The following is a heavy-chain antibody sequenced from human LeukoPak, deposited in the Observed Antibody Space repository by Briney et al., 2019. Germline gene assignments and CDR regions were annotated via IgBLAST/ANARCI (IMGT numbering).Heavy chain of an antibody. CDR2: IWYDGSNK. J-gene: IGHJ6*02. V-gene: IGHV3-33*01. D-gene: IGHD6-13*01. Sequence: PGGSLRLSCAASGFTFSSYGMHWVRQAPGKGLEWVAVIWYDGSNKYYADSVKGRFTISRDNSKNTLYLQMNGLRAEDTAVYYCARDAAAAAGTAYYYYGMDVWGQGTTVTVSS. CDR3: ARDAAAAAGTAYYYYGMDV. CDR1: GFTFSSYG.